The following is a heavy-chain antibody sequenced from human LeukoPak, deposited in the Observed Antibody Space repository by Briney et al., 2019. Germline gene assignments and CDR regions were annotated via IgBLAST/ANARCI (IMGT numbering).Heavy chain of an antibody. J-gene: IGHJ5*02. CDR3: GKVGGNSNS. Sequence: SETLSLTCTVSGASITSDIFYWNWVRQHPGKGLEWIGSIHNSRGTSYNPSLESRLTISVDTSENQFFLKMSYVTAADTAMYYCGKVGGNSNSWGQGTLVTVSS. CDR2: IHNSRGT. V-gene: IGHV4-31*03. D-gene: IGHD4-23*01. CDR1: GASITSDIFY.